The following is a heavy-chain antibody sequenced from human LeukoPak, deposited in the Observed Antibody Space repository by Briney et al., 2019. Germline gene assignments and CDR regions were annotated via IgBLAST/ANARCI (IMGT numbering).Heavy chain of an antibody. Sequence: GGSLRLSCAASGFTFSQSWMSWVRQAPGKGLEWVAYIKQDGGEKYYVDSVKGRFTISRDNAQRSLYLQMNTLRAEDTAVYFCARNAPFDYWGPGTLVTVSS. D-gene: IGHD2-2*01. CDR1: GFTFSQSW. J-gene: IGHJ4*02. CDR3: ARNAPFDY. CDR2: IKQDGGEK. V-gene: IGHV3-7*01.